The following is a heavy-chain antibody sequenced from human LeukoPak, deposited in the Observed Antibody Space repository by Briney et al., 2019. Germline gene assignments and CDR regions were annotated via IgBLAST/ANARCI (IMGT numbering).Heavy chain of an antibody. V-gene: IGHV3-11*04. CDR2: ISSSGSPI. Sequence: GGSLRLSCAASGFTFSDYSMNWIRQAPGKGLEWVSYISSSGSPIYYVDSVKGRFTISRDNAKNSLYLQMNSLRAEDTAVYYCAREGGQGYCSSTSCRTYYYMDVWGKGTTVTVSS. CDR3: AREGGQGYCSSTSCRTYYYMDV. CDR1: GFTFSDYS. D-gene: IGHD2-2*01. J-gene: IGHJ6*03.